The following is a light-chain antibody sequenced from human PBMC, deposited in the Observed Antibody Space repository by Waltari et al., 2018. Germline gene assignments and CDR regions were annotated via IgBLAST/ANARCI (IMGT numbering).Light chain of an antibody. CDR1: QSVFYSSSNKNS. J-gene: IGKJ1*01. V-gene: IGKV4-1*01. CDR3: QQFYSSPPT. Sequence: DIVMTQSPDSVAVSLGERATISCESSQSVFYSSSNKNSLAWYQQKPGQPPKLLIHWASTRESGVPDRFSGSGSGTHFALTISSLQAEDVAVYYCQQFYSSPPTFGQGTKVEI. CDR2: WAS.